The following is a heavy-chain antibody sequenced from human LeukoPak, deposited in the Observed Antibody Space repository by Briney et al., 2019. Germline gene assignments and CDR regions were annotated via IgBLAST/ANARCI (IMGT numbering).Heavy chain of an antibody. CDR3: AGSQYSSAGAFDY. D-gene: IGHD6-19*01. J-gene: IGHJ4*02. V-gene: IGHV3-33*01. Sequence: GGSLRLSCAASGFTFSSYGMHWVRQAPGKGLEWVAVIWYDGSNKYYADSVKGRFTISRDNSKNTLYLQTNSLRAEDTAVYYCAGSQYSSAGAFDYWGQGTLVTVSS. CDR2: IWYDGSNK. CDR1: GFTFSSYG.